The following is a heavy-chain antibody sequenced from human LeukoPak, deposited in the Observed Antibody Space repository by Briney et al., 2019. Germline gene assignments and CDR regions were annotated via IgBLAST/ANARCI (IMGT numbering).Heavy chain of an antibody. Sequence: ASVKVSCKASGYTFTGYYMHWVRQAPGHGLEWMGAIVPMFTTSDYAQKFRDRVTITADESTSTVYMDLRRLTYEDTAIYYCARVKESAPVAAAIPYFFDRWGQGTLVTVSS. D-gene: IGHD2-2*01. CDR2: IVPMFTTS. V-gene: IGHV1-69*13. CDR1: GYTFTGYY. J-gene: IGHJ4*02. CDR3: ARVKESAPVAAAIPYFFDR.